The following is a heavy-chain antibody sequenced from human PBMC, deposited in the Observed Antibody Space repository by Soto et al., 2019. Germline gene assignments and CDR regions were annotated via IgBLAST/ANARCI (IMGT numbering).Heavy chain of an antibody. CDR3: ERVYDYVGGSVSPVKFNPAPDY. CDR1: GFSLSTYGVG. Sequence: SGPTVVNPTQTLTLTCTFSGFSLSTYGVGVGWIRQPPGKALEWLALIYWDDDKRYSPSLRSRLTITKDTSKNQVVLTLTNMDPVDTATYYCERVYDYVGGSVSPVKFNPAPDYWGQGTLVTVSS. J-gene: IGHJ4*02. CDR2: IYWDDDK. D-gene: IGHD3-16*01. V-gene: IGHV2-5*02.